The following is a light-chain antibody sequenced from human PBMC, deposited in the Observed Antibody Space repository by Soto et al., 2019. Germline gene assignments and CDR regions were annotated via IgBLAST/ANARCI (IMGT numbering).Light chain of an antibody. CDR1: QGIGKW. Sequence: DIKMTQSPSSVSASVGDRVTITCRASQGIGKWLAWYQQKPGTAPKLLIYAASTLQSGVPSRFSGSGSGTDFTLTISTLQSEDFATYYCQQGNSFPPTFGGGTKVEIK. V-gene: IGKV1D-12*01. CDR2: AAS. CDR3: QQGNSFPPT. J-gene: IGKJ4*01.